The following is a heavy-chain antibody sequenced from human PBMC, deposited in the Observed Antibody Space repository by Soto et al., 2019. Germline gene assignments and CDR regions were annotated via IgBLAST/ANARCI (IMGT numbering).Heavy chain of an antibody. CDR2: IDPSDSYT. D-gene: IGHD1-1*01. J-gene: IGHJ4*02. V-gene: IGHV5-10-1*01. Sequence: PGESQKISSKGSGYSFTSYWSSWVRQMPGKGLEWMGRIDPSDSYTNYSPSFQGHVTISADKSISTAYLQWSSLKASDTTMYYCAIEGWNEALRGGYGGYWGQGTLVTVSS. CDR3: AIEGWNEALRGGYGGY. CDR1: GYSFTSYW.